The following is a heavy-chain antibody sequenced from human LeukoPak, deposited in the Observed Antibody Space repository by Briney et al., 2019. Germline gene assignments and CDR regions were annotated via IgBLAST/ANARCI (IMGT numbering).Heavy chain of an antibody. Sequence: PSGTLSLTCAVSGGSISSSNWWSWVRQPPGKGLEWIGEIYHSGSTNYNPSLKSRVTMSVDTSKNQFSLKLSSVTAADTAVYYCARDFLQGTRGNTGGSFDYWGQGILVTVSS. V-gene: IGHV4-4*02. D-gene: IGHD3-16*01. CDR1: GGSISSSNW. CDR2: IYHSGST. J-gene: IGHJ4*02. CDR3: ARDFLQGTRGNTGGSFDY.